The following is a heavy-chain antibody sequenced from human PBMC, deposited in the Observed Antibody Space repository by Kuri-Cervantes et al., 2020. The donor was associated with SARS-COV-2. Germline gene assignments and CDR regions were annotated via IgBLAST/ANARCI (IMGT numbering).Heavy chain of an antibody. CDR1: GGSISSSSYY. J-gene: IGHJ4*02. V-gene: IGHV4-39*07. D-gene: IGHD4-23*01. Sequence: GSLRLSCTVSGGSISSSSYYWGWIRQPPGKGLEWIGSIYYSGSTYYNPSLKSRVTISVDTSKNQFSLKLSSVTAADTAVYYCAKPYNYGGNSGWGQGTLVTVSS. CDR3: AKPYNYGGNSG. CDR2: IYYSGST.